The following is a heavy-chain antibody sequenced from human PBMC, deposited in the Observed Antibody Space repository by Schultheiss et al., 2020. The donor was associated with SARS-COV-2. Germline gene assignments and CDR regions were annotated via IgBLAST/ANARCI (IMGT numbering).Heavy chain of an antibody. CDR1: GFTFSSYS. J-gene: IGHJ3*02. Sequence: GGSLRLSCAASGFTFSSYSMNWVRQAPGKGLEWVSSISSSSYIYYADSVKGRFTISRDNAKNSLYLQMNSLRAEDTAVYYCARGWTPGGTEDAFDIWGQGTMVTVSS. CDR2: ISSSSYI. CDR3: ARGWTPGGTEDAFDI. D-gene: IGHD4-23*01. V-gene: IGHV3-21*01.